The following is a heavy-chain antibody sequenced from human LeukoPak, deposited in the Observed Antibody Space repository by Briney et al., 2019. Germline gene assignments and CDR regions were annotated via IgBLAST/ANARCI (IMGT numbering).Heavy chain of an antibody. Sequence: GRSLRLSCAASGFTFSSYGMHWVRQAPGKGLEWVAVIWYDGSNKYYADSVKGRFIISRDNSKNTLYLQMNSLRAEDTAVYYCAKDLIAARTLYYWGQGTLVTVSS. CDR3: AKDLIAARTLYY. CDR1: GFTFSSYG. D-gene: IGHD6-6*01. CDR2: IWYDGSNK. J-gene: IGHJ4*02. V-gene: IGHV3-33*06.